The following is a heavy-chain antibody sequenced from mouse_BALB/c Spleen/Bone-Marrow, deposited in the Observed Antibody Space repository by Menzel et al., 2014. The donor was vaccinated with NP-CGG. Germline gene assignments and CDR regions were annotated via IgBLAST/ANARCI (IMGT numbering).Heavy chain of an antibody. CDR2: IRNKANGYTT. V-gene: IGHV7-3*02. Sequence: EVQVVESGGGLVQPGGSLRLSCATSGFTFTDYYMNWVRPPPGKALEWLGFIRNKANGYTTEYSASVKGRFTISRDNSQSILYLQMNTLRAEDSATYYCARDSRSTVSHFDYWGQGTTLTVSS. CDR3: ARDSRSTVSHFDY. J-gene: IGHJ2*01. D-gene: IGHD1-1*01. CDR1: GFTFTDYY.